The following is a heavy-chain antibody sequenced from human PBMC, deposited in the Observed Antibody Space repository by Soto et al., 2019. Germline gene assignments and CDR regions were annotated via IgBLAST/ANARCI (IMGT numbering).Heavy chain of an antibody. V-gene: IGHV3-23*01. CDR1: GFTFRNYA. D-gene: IGHD5-12*01. J-gene: IGHJ4*02. Sequence: EVQLLESGGGLVQPGGSLRLSCAASGFTFRNYAMTWVRQAPGKGLEWVSTIRGSGDSTFYADSVKGRVTVSRDNSKTALYLLLISLEAEDTAVYFCAKGGCISYYDYWGQGILVTVSS. CDR3: AKGGCISYYDY. CDR2: IRGSGDST.